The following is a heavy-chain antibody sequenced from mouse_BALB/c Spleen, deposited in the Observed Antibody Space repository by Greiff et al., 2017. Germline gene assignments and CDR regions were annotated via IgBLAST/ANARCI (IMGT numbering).Heavy chain of an antibody. J-gene: IGHJ2*01. CDR2: ISSGGGST. Sequence: EVMLVESGGGLVKPGGSLKLSCAASGFAFSSYDMSWVRQTPEKRLEWVAYISSGGGSTYYPDTVKGRFTISRDNAKNTLYLQMSSLKSEDTAMYYCARHNFYYGNPYYFDYWGQGTTLTVSS. CDR3: ARHNFYYGNPYYFDY. CDR1: GFAFSSYD. V-gene: IGHV5-12-1*01. D-gene: IGHD2-1*01.